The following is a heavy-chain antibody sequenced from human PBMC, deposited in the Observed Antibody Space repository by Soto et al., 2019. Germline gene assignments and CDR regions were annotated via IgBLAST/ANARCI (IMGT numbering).Heavy chain of an antibody. J-gene: IGHJ4*02. CDR1: GGSISSYY. D-gene: IGHD3-10*01. CDR3: ARLGSVMVRGVPFDY. Sequence: PSETLSLTCTVSGGSISSYYWSWIRQPPGKGLEWIGYIYYSGSTNYNPSLKSRVTISVDTSKNQFSLKLSSVTAADTAVYYCARLGSVMVRGVPFDYWGQGTLVTVSS. V-gene: IGHV4-59*08. CDR2: IYYSGST.